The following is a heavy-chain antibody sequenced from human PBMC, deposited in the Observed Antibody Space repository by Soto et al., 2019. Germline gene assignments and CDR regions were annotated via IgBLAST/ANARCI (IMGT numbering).Heavy chain of an antibody. CDR3: AASITMVRGYYYGMDV. J-gene: IGHJ6*02. Sequence: PGGSLRLSCAASGFTFSSYSVNGVRQAPGKGLEWVSSISSSSSYIYYADSVKGRFTISRDNAKNSLYLQMNSLRAEDTAVYYCAASITMVRGYYYGMDVWGQGTTVTVSS. CDR1: GFTFSSYS. D-gene: IGHD3-10*01. CDR2: ISSSSSYI. V-gene: IGHV3-21*01.